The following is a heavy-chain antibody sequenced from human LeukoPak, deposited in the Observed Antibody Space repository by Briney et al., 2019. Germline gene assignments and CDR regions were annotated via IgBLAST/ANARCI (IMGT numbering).Heavy chain of an antibody. J-gene: IGHJ4*01. V-gene: IGHV3-43*01. CDR1: GFTFDDYT. CDR3: VKDGGGSYSTTYDY. Sequence: TGGSLRLSCAASGFTFDDYTMHWVRQAPGKGLEWVSLISWDGGSTYYADSVKGRFTISRDNSKNSLYLQMNSLRVEDTAMYHCVKDGGGSYSTTYDYWGHGNLVTVSS. CDR2: ISWDGGST. D-gene: IGHD3-10*01.